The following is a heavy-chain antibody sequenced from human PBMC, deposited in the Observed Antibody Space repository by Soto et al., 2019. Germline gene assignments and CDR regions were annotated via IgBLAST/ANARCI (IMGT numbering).Heavy chain of an antibody. J-gene: IGHJ4*02. Sequence: PSETLSLTCAISGGSFSSGNWWSWVRQPPGNGLEWIGEISQRGNTNYNPSLKSRVSISINKPKNQLSLKLNSVTAADTAVYYCARQGNGWFQDYCGQGTLVTVSS. CDR1: GGSFSSGNW. D-gene: IGHD6-19*01. CDR3: ARQGNGWFQDY. V-gene: IGHV4-4*02. CDR2: ISQRGNT.